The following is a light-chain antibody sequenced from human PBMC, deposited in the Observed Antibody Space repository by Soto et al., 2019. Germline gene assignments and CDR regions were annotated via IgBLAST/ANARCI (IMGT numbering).Light chain of an antibody. J-gene: IGLJ1*01. V-gene: IGLV2-23*01. Sequence: QSPLTQPASVSVSPGQSITIACSGTSSDVGSYNLVSWYQNHPGKAPKLMIYEGSKRPSGVSNRFSGSKSGNTASLTISGLQAADEADYFCFSYAGSSTYVYGTGTKVTV. CDR1: SSDVGSYNL. CDR2: EGS. CDR3: FSYAGSSTYV.